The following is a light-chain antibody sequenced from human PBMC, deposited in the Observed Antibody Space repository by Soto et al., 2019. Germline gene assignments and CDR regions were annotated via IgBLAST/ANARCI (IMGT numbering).Light chain of an antibody. CDR3: QQYNSYSPT. Sequence: EIVLTQSPATLSLSPGERATLSCRASQSVSSYLAWYQQKPGQAPRLLIYDASNRATGIAARFSGSGSETEFTLTITGLQPGDSATYYCQQYNSYSPTFGQGTKVDI. J-gene: IGKJ1*01. V-gene: IGKV3D-15*01. CDR2: DAS. CDR1: QSVSSY.